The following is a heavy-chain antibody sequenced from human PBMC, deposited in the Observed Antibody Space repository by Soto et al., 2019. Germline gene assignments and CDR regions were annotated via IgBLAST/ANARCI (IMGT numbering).Heavy chain of an antibody. D-gene: IGHD6-13*01. CDR1: GYTFTSYG. J-gene: IGHJ4*02. CDR3: AREAAAGTLDY. Sequence: AASVKVSCKASGYTFTSYGISWVRQAPGQGLEWMGWISAYNGNTNHAQNLQGRVTVTTDTSTSTAYMELRSLRSDDTAVYYCAREAAAGTLDYWGQGTLVTVS. CDR2: ISAYNGNT. V-gene: IGHV1-18*01.